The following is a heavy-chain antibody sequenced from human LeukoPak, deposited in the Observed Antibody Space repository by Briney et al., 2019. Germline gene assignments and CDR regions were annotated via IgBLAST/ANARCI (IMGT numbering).Heavy chain of an antibody. D-gene: IGHD6-13*01. CDR1: GGSISSGGYY. Sequence: SETLSLTCNVSGGSISSGGYYWSWIRQPPGKGLEWIGYIYHSGSTYYNPSLKSRVTISVDRSKNQFSLKLSSVTAADTAVYYCARGFSSSWYYFDYWGQGTLVTVSS. V-gene: IGHV4-30-2*01. CDR3: ARGFSSSWYYFDY. J-gene: IGHJ4*02. CDR2: IYHSGST.